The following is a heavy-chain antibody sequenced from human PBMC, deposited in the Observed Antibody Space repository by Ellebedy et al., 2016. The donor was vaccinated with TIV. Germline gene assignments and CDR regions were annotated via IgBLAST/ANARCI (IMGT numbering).Heavy chain of an antibody. V-gene: IGHV3-7*04. Sequence: GESLKISCAASGFTFRRFWAGWIRQAPGKVLEWVAHMKYDEIERYYANSVKGRFTISRENARNSLYLQMKSLRVDDTAVYYCVRDTVAVPDGNTFDFWGQGTMVSVS. J-gene: IGHJ3*01. D-gene: IGHD5-24*01. CDR1: GFTFRRFW. CDR3: VRDTVAVPDGNTFDF. CDR2: MKYDEIER.